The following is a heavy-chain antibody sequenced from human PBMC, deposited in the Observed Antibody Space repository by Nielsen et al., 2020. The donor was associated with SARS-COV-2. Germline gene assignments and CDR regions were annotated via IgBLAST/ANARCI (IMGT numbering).Heavy chain of an antibody. J-gene: IGHJ5*02. CDR2: IDPAGDT. CDR1: GFTFSSYD. D-gene: IGHD4-17*01. Sequence: GESLKISCAASGFTFSSYDMHWVRQAPGAGLEWVSSIDPAGDTYYPGSVRGRFTISRENAKNSLYLQMNSLRAEDTAVYYCATAGWFDPWGQGTLVTVSS. V-gene: IGHV3-13*01. CDR3: ATAGWFDP.